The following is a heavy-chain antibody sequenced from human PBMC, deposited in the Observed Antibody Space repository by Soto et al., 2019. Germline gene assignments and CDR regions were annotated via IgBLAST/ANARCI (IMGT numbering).Heavy chain of an antibody. CDR1: GYTLTELS. V-gene: IGHV1-24*01. D-gene: IGHD7-27*01. CDR3: ATGWGSPLYFDY. CDR2: FDPEDGET. J-gene: IGHJ4*02. Sequence: EASVKVSCKVSGYTLTELSMHWVRQAPGKGLEWMGGFDPEDGETIYAQKFQGRVTMTEDTSTDTAYMELSSLRSEDTAVYYCATGWGSPLYFDYWGQGTLVTVSS.